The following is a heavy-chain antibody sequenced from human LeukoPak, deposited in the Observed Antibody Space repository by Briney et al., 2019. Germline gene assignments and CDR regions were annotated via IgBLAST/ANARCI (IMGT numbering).Heavy chain of an antibody. CDR2: INHSGST. V-gene: IGHV4-34*01. CDR1: GGSFSGYY. D-gene: IGHD6-13*01. CDR3: ASRAAALDY. J-gene: IGHJ4*02. Sequence: PSETLSLTCAVYGGSFSGYYWSWIRQPPGKGLEWIGEINHSGSTNYNPSLKSRVSISVDTSKNQFSLKLSSVTAADTAVYYCASRAAALDYWGQGTLVTVSS.